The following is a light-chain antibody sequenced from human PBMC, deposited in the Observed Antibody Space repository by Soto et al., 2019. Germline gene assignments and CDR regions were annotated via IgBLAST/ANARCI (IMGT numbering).Light chain of an antibody. J-gene: IGLJ2*01. CDR1: SSDVGGYNY. CDR2: DVS. Sequence: QSALTQPRSVSGSPGQSVTISCTGTSSDVGGYNYVSWYQQHQGKAPKLLIYDVSKRPSGVPDRFSGSKSGNTASLTISGLQAEDEADYYCCSYAGIYVFGGGTKVTVL. CDR3: CSYAGIYV. V-gene: IGLV2-11*01.